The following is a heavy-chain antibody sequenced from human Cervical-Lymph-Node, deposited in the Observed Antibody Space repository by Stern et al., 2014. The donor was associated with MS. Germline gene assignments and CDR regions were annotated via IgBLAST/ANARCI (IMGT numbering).Heavy chain of an antibody. CDR3: ARVVKYEWNELDY. J-gene: IGHJ4*02. CDR2: ISTDDGKT. CDR1: GYNFPSYP. D-gene: IGHD1-20*01. Sequence: QVQLVESGAEVKKPGASVKVSCRTSGYNFPSYPIQWVRQAPGQGLEWMGRISTDDGKTIYSQKFQGRVTITMGASASTVYMELNSLRSEDTALYFCARVVKYEWNELDYWGQGTLVTVSS. V-gene: IGHV1-3*04.